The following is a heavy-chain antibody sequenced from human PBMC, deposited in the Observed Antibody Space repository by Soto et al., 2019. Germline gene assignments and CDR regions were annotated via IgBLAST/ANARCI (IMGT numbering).Heavy chain of an antibody. CDR3: ARGAIDYDSSGYYY. V-gene: IGHV4-30-4*01. CDR1: GGSISSGDYY. Sequence: PSETLSLTCTVSGGSISSGDYYWSWIRQPPGKGLEWIGYIYYSGSTYYNPSLKSRVTISVDTSKNQFSLKLSSVTAADTAVYYCARGAIDYDSSGYYYWGRRTLVTVSS. D-gene: IGHD3-22*01. CDR2: IYYSGST. J-gene: IGHJ4*02.